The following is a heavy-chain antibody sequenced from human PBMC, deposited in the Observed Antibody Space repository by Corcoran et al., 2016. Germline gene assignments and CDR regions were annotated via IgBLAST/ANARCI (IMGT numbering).Heavy chain of an antibody. D-gene: IGHD3-16*02. V-gene: IGHV4-34*01. CDR3: AGGRVWWSYLRFDY. Sequence: QVQLQPGGAGLWKPWETLYLTCAVYGGSFSGYYWSWIRLPPWGGLEWIGEINHSGRTNYNPSLKSRVTISVDTSKNQFSLKLSSVTAADTAVYYCAGGRVWWSYLRFDYWGQGTLVTVSS. J-gene: IGHJ4*02. CDR2: INHSGRT. CDR1: GGSFSGYY.